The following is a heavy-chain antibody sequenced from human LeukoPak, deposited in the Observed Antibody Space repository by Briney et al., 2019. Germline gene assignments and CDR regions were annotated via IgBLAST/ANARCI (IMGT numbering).Heavy chain of an antibody. V-gene: IGHV1-3*01. CDR3: AREALDPYYDILTGYYFLDY. CDR2: INAGNGNT. CDR1: GYTFTSYA. J-gene: IGHJ4*02. Sequence: ASVKVSCKASGYTFTSYAMHWVRQAPEQRLEWMGWINAGNGNTKYSQKFQGRVTITRDTSASTAYMELSSLRSEDTAVYYCAREALDPYYDILTGYYFLDYWGQGTLVTVSS. D-gene: IGHD3-9*01.